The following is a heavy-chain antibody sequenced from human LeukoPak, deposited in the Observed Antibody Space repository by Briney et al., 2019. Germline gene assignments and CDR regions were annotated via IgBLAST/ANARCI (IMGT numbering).Heavy chain of an antibody. CDR2: IYNSVRT. CDR1: GGSVSSGSYY. J-gene: IGHJ6*02. CDR3: VRDLVATIDHYYYGMDV. V-gene: IGHV4-61*01. D-gene: IGHD5-12*01. Sequence: SETLSPTCIVSGGSVSSGSYYWSWIRQPPGKGLEWIGYIYNSVRTNYNPSLKSRVTISVDTSKNQLSLKLSSVTAADTAVYFCVRDLVATIDHYYYGMDVWGQGTTVTVSS.